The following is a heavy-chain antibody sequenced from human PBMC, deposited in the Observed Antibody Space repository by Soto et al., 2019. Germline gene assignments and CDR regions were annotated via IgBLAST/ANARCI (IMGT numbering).Heavy chain of an antibody. CDR1: GGSISSSSYY. V-gene: IGHV4-39*01. Sequence: QLQLQESGPGLVKPSETLSLTCTVSGGSISSSSYYWGWIRQPPGKGLAWIGSIYYSGSTYYNPSLKRRVTISVDTSKNQFSLKLSSVTAADTAVYYCARHGLRGAHSNWFDPWGQGTLVTVSS. CDR2: IYYSGST. CDR3: ARHGLRGAHSNWFDP. D-gene: IGHD3-10*01. J-gene: IGHJ5*02.